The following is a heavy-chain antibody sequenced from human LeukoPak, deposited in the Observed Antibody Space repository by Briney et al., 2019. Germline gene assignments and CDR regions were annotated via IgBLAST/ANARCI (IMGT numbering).Heavy chain of an antibody. CDR2: IRQDGSEK. J-gene: IGHJ4*02. Sequence: GGSLRLSCAASGFTFSSYWMSWVRQAPGKGLEWVANIRQDGSEKYYVYSVKGRFTISRDNAKNSLYLQMNSLRVEDTAVYYCARMLVNARDWGQGTLVTVFS. D-gene: IGHD2-21*01. CDR3: ARMLVNARD. CDR1: GFTFSSYW. V-gene: IGHV3-7*01.